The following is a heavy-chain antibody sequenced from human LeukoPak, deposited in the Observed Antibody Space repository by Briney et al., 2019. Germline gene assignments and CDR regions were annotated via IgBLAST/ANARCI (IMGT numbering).Heavy chain of an antibody. CDR2: IDHSGST. Sequence: SETLSLTCTVSGYSISSGYYWGWIRQPPGKGLEWTGSIDHSGSTYYNPSLKSRITISVDTSKNQFSLKLSSVTAADTAVYYCARGYGSGSYYWFDPWGQGTLVTVSS. CDR1: GYSISSGYY. CDR3: ARGYGSGSYYWFDP. D-gene: IGHD3-10*01. V-gene: IGHV4-38-2*02. J-gene: IGHJ5*02.